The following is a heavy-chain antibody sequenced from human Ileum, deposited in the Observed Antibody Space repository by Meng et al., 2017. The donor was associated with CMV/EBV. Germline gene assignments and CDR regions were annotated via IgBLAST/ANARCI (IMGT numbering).Heavy chain of an antibody. CDR3: TRGGEVHSAKFDY. D-gene: IGHD2-21*01. CDR2: NNTSAAKP. CDR1: RYTFITYG. J-gene: IGHJ4*02. V-gene: IGHV7-4-1*02. Sequence: SRYTFITYGIKRVREATGQSYEWVGWNNTSAAKPRDAKELEERYVFSLDTSVSTAYLQISSLRAEDTAVYYCTRGGEVHSAKFDYWGQGTLVTVSS.